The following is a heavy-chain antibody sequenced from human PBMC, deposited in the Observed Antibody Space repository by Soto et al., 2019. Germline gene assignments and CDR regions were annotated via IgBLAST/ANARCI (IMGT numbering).Heavy chain of an antibody. J-gene: IGHJ4*02. CDR2: IWNEGSNK. V-gene: IGHV3-33*01. Sequence: GGSLRLSCAASGFTFSSYGMHWVRQAPGKGLEWVSAIWNEGSNKYYADSVKGRFTISRDNSKNTLYLQMNSLRAEDTAVYYCERDTGHHEAMDYWGQGPLVTVSS. CDR1: GFTFSSYG. CDR3: ERDTGHHEAMDY.